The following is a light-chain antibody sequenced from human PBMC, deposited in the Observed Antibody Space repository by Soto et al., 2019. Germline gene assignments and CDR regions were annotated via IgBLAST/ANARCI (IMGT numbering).Light chain of an antibody. Sequence: QSALTQPASVSGSPGQSITISCTGTSSDVGSYNLVSWYQQHPGTAPKLMIYEDNKRASGVSNRFGGSTSGITASLTISVRQAEDEADYYCCSYAGSSTWVFGGGTKLTVL. CDR1: SSDVGSYNL. CDR2: EDN. J-gene: IGLJ3*02. V-gene: IGLV2-23*01. CDR3: CSYAGSSTWV.